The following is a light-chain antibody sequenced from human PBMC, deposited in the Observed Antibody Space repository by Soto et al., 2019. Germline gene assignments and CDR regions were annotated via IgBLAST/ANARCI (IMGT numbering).Light chain of an antibody. J-gene: IGKJ4*01. CDR3: QQRSNWPLT. CDR2: DAS. CDR1: QSVSSY. V-gene: IGKV3-11*01. Sequence: EIVLTPSPATLFFSPGEKTTPSRRASQSVSSYLAWYQQKPGQAPRLLIYDASNRATGIPARFSGSGSGTDFTLTISSLEPEDFAVYYCQQRSNWPLTFGGGTKVDI.